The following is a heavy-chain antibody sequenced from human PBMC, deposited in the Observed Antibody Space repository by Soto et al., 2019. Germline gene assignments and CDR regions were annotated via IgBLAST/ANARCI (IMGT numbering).Heavy chain of an antibody. D-gene: IGHD6-13*01. CDR3: ARDVSPGSSSWYFGAFDL. CDR2: IKKDESKK. Sequence: EERLVESGGGLVQPGGSLRLSCAASGFTFSSYWMTWVRQAPGKGLEWVANIKKDESKKSYLDSVRGRFTISRDNAKNSLYLQMDSLTAEDTALYYCARDVSPGSSSWYFGAFDLWGQGTMVTVSS. CDR1: GFTFSSYW. J-gene: IGHJ3*01. V-gene: IGHV3-7*05.